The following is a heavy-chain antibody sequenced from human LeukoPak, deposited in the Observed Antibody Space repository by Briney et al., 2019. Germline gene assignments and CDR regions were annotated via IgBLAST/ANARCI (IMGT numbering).Heavy chain of an antibody. CDR1: GFTFNYYA. D-gene: IGHD1-20*01. Sequence: GGSLRLSCAASGFTFNYYAMSWVSQAPRKGLEWVSSISGSGGTTYGADSVKGRFSISRDNSKNTLYLQMNSLRAEDTAVYYCAKAVGITGTAFGVDYWGQGTLVTVSS. CDR2: ISGSGGTT. CDR3: AKAVGITGTAFGVDY. J-gene: IGHJ4*02. V-gene: IGHV3-23*01.